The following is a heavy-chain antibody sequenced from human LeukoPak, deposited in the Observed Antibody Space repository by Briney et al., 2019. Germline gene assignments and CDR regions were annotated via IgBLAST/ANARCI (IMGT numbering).Heavy chain of an antibody. CDR1: GFTFSSYS. J-gene: IGHJ4*02. Sequence: GGSLRLSCAASGFTFSSYSMKWVRQAPGKGLEWVSSISSSSSYIYYADSVKGRFTISRDNAKNSLYLQMNSLRAEDTAVYYCARDLGYCSGGSCYSFDYWGQGTLVTVSS. V-gene: IGHV3-21*01. CDR2: ISSSSSYI. D-gene: IGHD2-15*01. CDR3: ARDLGYCSGGSCYSFDY.